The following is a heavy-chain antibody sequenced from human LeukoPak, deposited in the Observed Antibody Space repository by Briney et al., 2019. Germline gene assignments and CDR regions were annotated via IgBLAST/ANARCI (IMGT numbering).Heavy chain of an antibody. Sequence: ASVKVSCKASGYTFTGHFLHWVRQAPGQGLEWMGWINPNSGGTNYAQKFQGRVTLTRDTSITTVYMEVSRLRSDDTAVFYCATGWIHHSEGFAYWGQGTLVTVSS. CDR3: ATGWIHHSEGFAY. D-gene: IGHD5-18*01. CDR1: GYTFTGHF. CDR2: INPNSGGT. V-gene: IGHV1-2*02. J-gene: IGHJ4*02.